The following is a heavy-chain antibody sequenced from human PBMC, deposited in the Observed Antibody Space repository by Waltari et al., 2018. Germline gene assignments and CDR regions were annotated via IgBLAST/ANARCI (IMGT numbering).Heavy chain of an antibody. J-gene: IGHJ5*02. CDR2: INAGNGNT. V-gene: IGHV1-3*01. Sequence: QVHLVQSGSEVKNPGASVKLSCKASGYTFTKSAIHWVRQAPGESLEWIGWINAGNGNTEYSQKFQGRVTISRDTSANTAYMELSSLTSEDTAIYYCARDLVTRGGWFDPWGQGTLVTVSP. CDR3: ARDLVTRGGWFDP. CDR1: GYTFTKSA. D-gene: IGHD2-21*02.